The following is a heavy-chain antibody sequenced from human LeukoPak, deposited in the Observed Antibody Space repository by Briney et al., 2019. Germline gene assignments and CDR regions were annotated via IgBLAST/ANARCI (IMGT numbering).Heavy chain of an antibody. D-gene: IGHD4-23*01. V-gene: IGHV3-7*01. CDR2: IKQDGSEK. CDR3: ARATYGGNSYYFDY. Sequence: GGSLRLSXAASGFTFSSYWMSWVRQAPGKGLEWVANIKQDGSEKYYVDSVKGRFTISRDNAKNSLYLQMNSLRAEDTAVYYCARATYGGNSYYFDYWGQGTLVTVSS. CDR1: GFTFSSYW. J-gene: IGHJ4*02.